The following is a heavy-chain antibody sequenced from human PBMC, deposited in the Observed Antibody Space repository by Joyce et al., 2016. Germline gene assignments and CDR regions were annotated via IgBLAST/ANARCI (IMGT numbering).Heavy chain of an antibody. J-gene: IGHJ4*02. CDR1: GFTFSNFV. CDR3: AKGGFYGSFDY. V-gene: IGHV3-23*04. Sequence: EVQLVESGGGLVQPGGSLRLSCAASGFTFSNFVMTWVRQAPGKGLEWVSGLSATGGSTYYADSVKGRFTISRDNSKNTLFLQMSSLRADDTAVYYCAKGGFYGSFDYWGQGTLHTVSS. D-gene: IGHD4-17*01. CDR2: LSATGGST.